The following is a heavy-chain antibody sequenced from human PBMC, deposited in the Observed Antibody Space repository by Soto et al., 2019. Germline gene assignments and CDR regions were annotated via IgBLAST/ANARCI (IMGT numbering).Heavy chain of an antibody. V-gene: IGHV4-59*01. J-gene: IGHJ5*02. Sequence: SETLSLTCTVSGGSTSSYYWSWIRQPPGKGLEWIGYIYYSGSTNYNPSLKSRVTISVDTSTSTAYMELSSLRSEDTAVYYCASNVDGNTYYYDSSGYHYQPSWGQGTLVTVSS. CDR3: ASNVDGNTYYYDSSGYHYQPS. D-gene: IGHD3-22*01. CDR1: GGSTSSYY. CDR2: IYYSGST.